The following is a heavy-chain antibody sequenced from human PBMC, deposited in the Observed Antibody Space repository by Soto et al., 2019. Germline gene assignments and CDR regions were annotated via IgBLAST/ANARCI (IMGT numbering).Heavy chain of an antibody. D-gene: IGHD2-2*01. CDR1: GFTFSSYA. J-gene: IGHJ4*02. CDR3: AKDPTIVVVPAALSH. CDR2: ISGSGGST. V-gene: IGHV3-23*01. Sequence: GGSLRLSCAASGFTFSSYAMSWVRQAPGKGLEWVSAISGSGGSTYYADSVKGRFTISRDNSKNTLYLQMNSLRAEDTAVYYCAKDPTIVVVPAALSHWGQGTLVNVSS.